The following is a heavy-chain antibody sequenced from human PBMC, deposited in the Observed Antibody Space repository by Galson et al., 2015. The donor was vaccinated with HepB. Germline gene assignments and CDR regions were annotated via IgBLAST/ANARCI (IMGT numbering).Heavy chain of an antibody. CDR3: AMPSKRLMGDYHDPFHFDL. Sequence: SVKVSCKASGYTLSTYGISWLRQAPGQGLEWIGWIQDYVNSASYAQRFRGRVTMTTDRTTVTAYMEQASLTSDDTGMYYCAMPSKRLMGDYHDPFHFDLWGRGTLVTVSS. V-gene: IGHV1-18*01. CDR2: IQDYVNSA. J-gene: IGHJ2*01. D-gene: IGHD4-11*01. CDR1: GYTLSTYG.